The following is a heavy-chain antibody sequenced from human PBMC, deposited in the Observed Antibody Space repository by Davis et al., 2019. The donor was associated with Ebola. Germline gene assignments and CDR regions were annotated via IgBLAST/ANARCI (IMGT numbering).Heavy chain of an antibody. CDR1: GCTSSSYA. J-gene: IGHJ5*02. D-gene: IGHD2-15*01. CDR3: AKDMGGSCSGGSCHGGWFDP. Sequence: AGSLSLSCAVSGCTSSSYAMSWVRRATGKGLGWVAAMSGSGGSTYYADSVKGRFTISRDNSKNTLYLQMNSLRAEDTAVYYCAKDMGGSCSGGSCHGGWFDPWGQGTLVTVSS. V-gene: IGHV3-23*01. CDR2: MSGSGGST.